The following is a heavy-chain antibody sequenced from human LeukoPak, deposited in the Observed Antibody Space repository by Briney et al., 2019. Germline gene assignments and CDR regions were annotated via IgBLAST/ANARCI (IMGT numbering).Heavy chain of an antibody. CDR3: AGCYYGSGSPHNFDY. CDR2: INHSGST. D-gene: IGHD3-10*01. Sequence: PSETLSLTCAVYGGSFSGYYWSWIRQPPGKGLEWIGEINHSGSTNYNPSLKSRVTISVDTSKNQFSLKLSSVTAADTAVYYCAGCYYGSGSPHNFDYWGQGTLVTVSS. V-gene: IGHV4-34*01. J-gene: IGHJ4*02. CDR1: GGSFSGYY.